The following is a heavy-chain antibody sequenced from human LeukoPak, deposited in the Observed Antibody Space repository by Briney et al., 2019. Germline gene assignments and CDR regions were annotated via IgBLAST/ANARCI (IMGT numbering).Heavy chain of an antibody. D-gene: IGHD2-15*01. CDR1: GGTFSNYA. CDR3: ARGGYCSGGSCVYFDY. V-gene: IGHV1-69*01. J-gene: IGHJ4*02. Sequence: SVKVSCKASGGTFSNYAISWVRQAPRQGLEWMGGIIPIFDTADNAQKFQGRLTITADESTSTAYMELSSLRAEDTAVYYCARGGYCSGGSCVYFDYWGQGTLVTVSS. CDR2: IIPIFDTA.